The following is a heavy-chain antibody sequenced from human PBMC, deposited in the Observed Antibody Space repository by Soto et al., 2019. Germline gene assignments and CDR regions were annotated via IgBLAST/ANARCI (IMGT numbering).Heavy chain of an antibody. CDR3: ARGPFYGSS. Sequence: ASVEVSCKASGGTFSIYTISWVRQAPGQGLEWMGVINPSGEVTVYAQNFQGRVTMTRDTSTSTLYMELSSLRSEDTAVYYCARGPFYGSSWGQGTLVTVSS. J-gene: IGHJ4*02. D-gene: IGHD6-13*01. CDR1: GGTFSIYT. V-gene: IGHV1-46*01. CDR2: INPSGEVT.